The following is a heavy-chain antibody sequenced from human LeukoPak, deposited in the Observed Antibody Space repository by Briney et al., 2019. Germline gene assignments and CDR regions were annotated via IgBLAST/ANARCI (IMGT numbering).Heavy chain of an antibody. V-gene: IGHV1-2*02. CDR2: INPNSGDT. CDR1: GCTFTGYY. J-gene: IGHJ3*02. Sequence: ASVKVSCKASGCTFTGYYMHWVRQAPGQGLEWMGWINPNSGDTKYAQKFQGRVTMTRDTSISTAYMELTRLRSDDSAVYYCARGKTEETGTRPDAFDIWGQGTMVTVSS. D-gene: IGHD6-13*01. CDR3: ARGKTEETGTRPDAFDI.